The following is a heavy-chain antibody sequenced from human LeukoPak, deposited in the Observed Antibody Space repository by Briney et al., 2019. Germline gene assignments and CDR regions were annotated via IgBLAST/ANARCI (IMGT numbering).Heavy chain of an antibody. J-gene: IGHJ4*02. Sequence: PSETLSLTCTVSGGSISSSSYYWGWIRQPPGKGLEWIGSIYYSGSTYYNPSLKSRVTISVDTSKNQFSLKLSSVTAADTAVYYCARVLSGSGSYFSFAYFDYWGQGTLVTVSS. D-gene: IGHD1-26*01. CDR2: IYYSGST. V-gene: IGHV4-39*07. CDR1: GGSISSSSYY. CDR3: ARVLSGSGSYFSFAYFDY.